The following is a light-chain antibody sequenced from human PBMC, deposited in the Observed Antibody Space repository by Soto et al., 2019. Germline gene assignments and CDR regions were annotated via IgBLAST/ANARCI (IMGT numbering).Light chain of an antibody. CDR3: QQFSSYPLT. J-gene: IGKJ4*01. CDR2: DAS. Sequence: EIVLTQSADALSLSPGERATLSCWASRSVRGGRLAWYQQRPGQAPRLLIFDASFRASGIPERFSGSGSGTDFTLTIGRLEPEDFAVYYCQQFSSYPLTFGGGTKVDIK. CDR1: RSVRGGR. V-gene: IGKV3-20*01.